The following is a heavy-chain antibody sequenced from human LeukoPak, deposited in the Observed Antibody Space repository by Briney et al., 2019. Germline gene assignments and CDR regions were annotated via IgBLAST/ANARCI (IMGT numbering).Heavy chain of an antibody. V-gene: IGHV4-34*01. D-gene: IGHD2-2*01. Sequence: SETLSLTCAVYGGSFSGYYWGWIRQPPGKGLEWIGEINHSGSTNYNPSLKSRVTISVDTSKNQFSLKLSSVTAADTAVYYCARAPIGYCSSTSCYNFDYWGQGTLVTVSS. J-gene: IGHJ4*02. CDR2: INHSGST. CDR1: GGSFSGYY. CDR3: ARAPIGYCSSTSCYNFDY.